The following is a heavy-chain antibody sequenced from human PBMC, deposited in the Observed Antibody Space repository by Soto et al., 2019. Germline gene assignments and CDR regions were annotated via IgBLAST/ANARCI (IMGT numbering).Heavy chain of an antibody. J-gene: IGHJ6*03. CDR3: ARDSPLNYFLGKYYYYYMDV. CDR1: GGTFSSYT. CDR2: IIPILGIA. V-gene: IGHV1-69*08. Sequence: QVQLVQSGAEVKKPGSSVKVSCKASGGTFSSYTISWVRQAPGQGLEWMGRIIPILGIANYAQKFQGRVTSTADKSTSTAYMELSSLRSEDTAGYYCARDSPLNYFLGKYYYYYMDVWGKGTTVTGSS. D-gene: IGHD1-7*01.